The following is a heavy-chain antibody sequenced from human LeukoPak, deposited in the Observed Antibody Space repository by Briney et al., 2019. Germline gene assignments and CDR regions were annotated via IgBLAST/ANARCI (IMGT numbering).Heavy chain of an antibody. J-gene: IGHJ4*02. CDR1: GFTVSSNY. D-gene: IGHD3-16*01. V-gene: IGHV3-66*01. Sequence: GGSLRLSCVGSGFTVSSNYMSWVRQAPGKGLEWVSVIYAGGSTYYADSVKGRFTISRDNSKNTLYLQMNTLRAEDTALYYCARGFPGGYGGQGTLVTVSS. CDR3: ARGFPGGY. CDR2: IYAGGST.